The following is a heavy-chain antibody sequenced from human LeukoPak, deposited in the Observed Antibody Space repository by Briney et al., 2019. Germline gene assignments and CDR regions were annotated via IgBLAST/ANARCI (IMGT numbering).Heavy chain of an antibody. CDR3: ARTPGIGGGNWFDP. V-gene: IGHV4-59*12. CDR1: GGSISSYY. D-gene: IGHD4-23*01. CDR2: IYYSGST. Sequence: PSETLSLTCTVSGGSISSYYWSWIRQPPGKGLEWIGYIYYSGSTNYNPSLKSRVTISVDTSKNQFSLKLSSVTAADTAVYYCARTPGIGGGNWFDPWGQGTLVTVSS. J-gene: IGHJ5*02.